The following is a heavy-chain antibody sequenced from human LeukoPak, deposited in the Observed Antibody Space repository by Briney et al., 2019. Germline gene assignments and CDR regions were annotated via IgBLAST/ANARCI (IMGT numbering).Heavy chain of an antibody. CDR1: GFTFSSYS. Sequence: GGSLRLSCAASGFTFSSYSMNWVRQAPGKGLEWVSSISSSSYIYYADSVKGRFTISRDNAKNSLYLQMNSLRAEDTAVYYCAREGGGDPSYYYYGMDVWGQGTTVTVSS. CDR3: AREGGGDPSYYYYGMDV. V-gene: IGHV3-21*01. CDR2: ISSSSYI. J-gene: IGHJ6*02. D-gene: IGHD2-21*02.